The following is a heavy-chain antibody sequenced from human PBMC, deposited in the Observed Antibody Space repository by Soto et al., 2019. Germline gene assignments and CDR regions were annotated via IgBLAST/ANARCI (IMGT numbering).Heavy chain of an antibody. Sequence: GESLKISCAASGFTFSSYWMSWVRQAPGKGLEWVANIKQDGSEKYYVDSVKGRFTISRDNAKNSLYLQMNSLRAEDTAVYYCARDRLRFLEWVGRYYYYGMDVWGQGTTVTVSS. CDR2: IKQDGSEK. D-gene: IGHD3-3*01. V-gene: IGHV3-7*01. CDR1: GFTFSSYW. CDR3: ARDRLRFLEWVGRYYYYGMDV. J-gene: IGHJ6*02.